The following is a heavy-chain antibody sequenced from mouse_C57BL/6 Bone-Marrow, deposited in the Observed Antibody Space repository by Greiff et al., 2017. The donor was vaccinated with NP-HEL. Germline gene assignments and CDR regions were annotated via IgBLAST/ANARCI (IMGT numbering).Heavy chain of an antibody. CDR2: IDPENGDT. CDR3: TTYGYDGFAY. J-gene: IGHJ3*01. V-gene: IGHV14-4*01. Sequence: VQLQQSGAELVRPGASVKLSCTASGFNIKDDYMHWVKQRPEQGLEWIGWIDPENGDTEYASKFQGKATITADTSSNTAHLQLRSLTSEDTAVYYCTTYGYDGFAYWGQGTLVTVSA. CDR1: GFNIKDDY. D-gene: IGHD2-2*01.